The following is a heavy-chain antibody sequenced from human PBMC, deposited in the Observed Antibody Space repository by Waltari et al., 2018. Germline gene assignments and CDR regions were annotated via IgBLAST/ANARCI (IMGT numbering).Heavy chain of an antibody. CDR3: ARSSSGWFLSPWGFDL. J-gene: IGHJ2*01. CDR1: GGSFSGYY. Sequence: QVQLQQWGAGLLKPSETLSLTCPVYGGSFSGYYGIWIRHPPGKGLAWIGEINPSGSTNYNPSLKSRVTISVDTSKNQFSLKLSSVTAADTAVYYCARSSSGWFLSPWGFDLWGRGTLVTVSS. V-gene: IGHV4-34*01. CDR2: INPSGST. D-gene: IGHD6-19*01.